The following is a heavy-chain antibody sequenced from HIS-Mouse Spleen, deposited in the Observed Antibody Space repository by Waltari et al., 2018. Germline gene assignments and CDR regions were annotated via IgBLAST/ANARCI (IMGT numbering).Heavy chain of an antibody. CDR2: IYYSGST. J-gene: IGHJ5*02. Sequence: QVQLQESGPGLVKPSQTLSLTCTVSGGSISSGGYYWSWIRQHPGKGLGWIGYIYYSGSTYYNPSLKSRVTISVDTSKNQFSLKLSSVTAADTAVYYCARDLIGGSPFGWFDPWGQGTLVTVSS. CDR3: ARDLIGGSPFGWFDP. CDR1: GGSISSGGYY. V-gene: IGHV4-31*03. D-gene: IGHD3-16*01.